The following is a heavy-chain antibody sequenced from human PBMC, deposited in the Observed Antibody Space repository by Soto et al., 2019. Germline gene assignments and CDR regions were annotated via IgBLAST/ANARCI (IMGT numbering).Heavy chain of an antibody. CDR3: ARXXXXXFXGYLNFDS. J-gene: IGHJ4*02. CDR2: IYHSGST. D-gene: IGHD3-22*01. CDR1: GGSISSGGYS. Sequence: TLSLTCAVSGGSISSGGYSWSWIRQPPEKGLEWIGYIYHSGSTYYNPSLKSRVTISVDRSKNQFSLNLTSVTAADTAVYYCARXXXXXFXGYLNFDSWGQGTLVTVSS. V-gene: IGHV4-30-2*01.